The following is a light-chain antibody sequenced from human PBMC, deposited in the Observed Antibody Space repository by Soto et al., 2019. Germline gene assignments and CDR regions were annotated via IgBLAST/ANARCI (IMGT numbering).Light chain of an antibody. CDR3: QQYNSYSRT. CDR2: KAS. V-gene: IGKV1-5*03. Sequence: DIQMTQSPSTLPASVGDTVTITCRASESISIWLAWYQQKPGKAPNLLIYKASSLESGVPSRFSGSGSGTHFTLTISSLQPDDFATYYCQQYNSYSRTFGQGTKVDI. CDR1: ESISIW. J-gene: IGKJ1*01.